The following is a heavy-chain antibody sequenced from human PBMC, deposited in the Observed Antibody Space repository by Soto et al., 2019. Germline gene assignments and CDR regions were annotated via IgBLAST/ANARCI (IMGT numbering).Heavy chain of an antibody. CDR3: AKDLWPGAAACTLYYYYGMDV. CDR1: GFTFDDYT. V-gene: IGHV3-43*01. CDR2: ISWDGGST. D-gene: IGHD6-13*01. J-gene: IGHJ6*02. Sequence: EVQLVESGGVVVQPGGSLRLSCAASGFTFDDYTMHWVRQAPGKGLEWVSLISWDGGSTYYADSVKGRFTISRDNSKNSLYLQMNSLRTEDTALYYCAKDLWPGAAACTLYYYYGMDVWGQGTTVTVSS.